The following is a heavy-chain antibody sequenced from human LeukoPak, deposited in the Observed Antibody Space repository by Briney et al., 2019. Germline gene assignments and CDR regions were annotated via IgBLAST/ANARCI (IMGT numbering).Heavy chain of an antibody. D-gene: IGHD3-9*01. CDR1: GFTLSGSA. Sequence: GGSLRLSCVASGFTLSGSAMHWVRQASGKGLEWVGRSRSKATDYATAYAASVKGRFTISRDDSKNTAYLQMNSLKTEDTAVYYCTRRNDILAGYGFDYWGQGTLVTVSS. CDR3: TRRNDILAGYGFDY. CDR2: SRSKATDYAT. J-gene: IGHJ4*02. V-gene: IGHV3-73*01.